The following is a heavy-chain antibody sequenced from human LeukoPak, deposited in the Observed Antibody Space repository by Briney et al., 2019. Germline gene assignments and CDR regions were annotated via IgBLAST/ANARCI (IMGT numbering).Heavy chain of an antibody. Sequence: ASVKVSCKASGDTFTSYAMHWVRQAPAQRLGLMGWINAGNGNTKYSQKFQGRVTITRDTSASTAYMELSSLRSEDTAVYYCATQAQILDAFDIWGQGTMVTVSS. CDR1: GDTFTSYA. V-gene: IGHV1-3*01. J-gene: IGHJ3*02. CDR2: INAGNGNT. CDR3: ATQAQILDAFDI.